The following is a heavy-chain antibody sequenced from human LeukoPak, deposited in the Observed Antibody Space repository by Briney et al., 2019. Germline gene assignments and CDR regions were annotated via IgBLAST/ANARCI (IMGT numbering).Heavy chain of an antibody. CDR1: GFTVSSYG. V-gene: IGHV3-23*01. D-gene: IGHD6-13*01. CDR2: FSATDGSA. J-gene: IGHJ3*01. Sequence: GSLRLSCAASGFTVSSYGMTWVRLAPGKGLEWVSAFSATDGSAQYAESVKGRFTISRDNSKNSLYLQMNSLRDEDTAVYYCAKARVAAAGTGAFDVWGQGTMVTVSS. CDR3: AKARVAAAGTGAFDV.